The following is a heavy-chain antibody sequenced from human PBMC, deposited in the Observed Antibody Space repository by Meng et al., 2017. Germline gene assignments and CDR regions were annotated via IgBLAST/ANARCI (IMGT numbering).Heavy chain of an antibody. D-gene: IGHD7-27*01. CDR3: ARIGDWGSTRYFDY. Sequence: QGQLQESGPGLVKPSGTLSLTCAVSGGFISSSNWWSWVRQPPGKGLEWIGEIYHSGSTNYNPSLKSRVTISVDKSKNQFSLKLSSVTAADTAVYYRARIGDWGSTRYFDYWGQGTLVTVSS. CDR2: IYHSGST. J-gene: IGHJ4*02. CDR1: GGFISSSNW. V-gene: IGHV4-4*02.